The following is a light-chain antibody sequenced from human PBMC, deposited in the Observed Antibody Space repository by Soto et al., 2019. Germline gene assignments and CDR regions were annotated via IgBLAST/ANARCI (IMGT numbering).Light chain of an antibody. CDR1: QSVISTY. V-gene: IGKV3-20*01. CDR2: GAS. CDR3: QQNGGSSPPWT. J-gene: IGKJ1*01. Sequence: EIVLTQSPGTLSLSPGERATLSCRASQSVISTYLAWYQQKPGQAPRLLIYGASSRATGSPYRCSGSGSGTDFTLTISRLEPEDFAVYYCQQNGGSSPPWTFGQGTKVEI.